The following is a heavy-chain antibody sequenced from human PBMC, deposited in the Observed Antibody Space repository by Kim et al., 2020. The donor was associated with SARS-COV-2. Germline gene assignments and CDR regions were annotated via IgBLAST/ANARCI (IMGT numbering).Heavy chain of an antibody. CDR3: ARQIDRAAAASDP. V-gene: IGHV4-39*01. J-gene: IGHJ5*02. Sequence: STPSLKRRVTISVDTSKNQFSLKLSSVTAADTAVYYCARQIDRAAAASDPWGQGTLVTVSS. D-gene: IGHD6-13*01.